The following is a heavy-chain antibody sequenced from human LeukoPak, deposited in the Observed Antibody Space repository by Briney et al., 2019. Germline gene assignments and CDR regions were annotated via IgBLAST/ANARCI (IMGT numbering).Heavy chain of an antibody. D-gene: IGHD3-10*01. J-gene: IGHJ4*02. CDR1: GFIFSDYG. CDR3: AKHYYGSGSQKYYFDY. V-gene: IGHV3-30*02. CDR2: VRNDGGDK. Sequence: GGSLRLSCAASGFIFSDYGMHWVRQAPGKGLEWVTMVRNDGGDKYYADSVRGRFTISRDNSKNTLYLQMNSLRPEDTAVYYCAKHYYGSGSQKYYFDYWGQGTLVTVSP.